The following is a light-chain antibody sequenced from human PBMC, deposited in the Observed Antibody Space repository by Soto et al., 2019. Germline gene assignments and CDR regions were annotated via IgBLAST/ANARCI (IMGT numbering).Light chain of an antibody. CDR2: GAS. J-gene: IGKJ1*01. V-gene: IGKV3-20*01. CDR1: QSVSSSY. Sequence: EIVLTQSPGTLSVSPGERATLSCRASQSVSSSYLAWYQQKPGQSPRLLIYGASSRATGIPDRFSGSGSGTDFTVNISRLEPEDFAVYYCQQYGSSPWTFGQGTKVEIK. CDR3: QQYGSSPWT.